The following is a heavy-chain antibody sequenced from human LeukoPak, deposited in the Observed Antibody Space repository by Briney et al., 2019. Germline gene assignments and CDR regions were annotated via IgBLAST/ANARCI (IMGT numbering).Heavy chain of an antibody. CDR2: ISAYNGNT. CDR3: ARDHCTNGVCYSFDY. CDR1: GYTFTSYG. Sequence: ASVKVSCKASGYTFTSYGISWVRQAPGQGLEWMGWISAYNGNTKYVQKLQGRVTMTTDTSTSTVYMELSSLRSEDTAVYYCARDHCTNGVCYSFDYWGQGTLVTVSS. V-gene: IGHV1-18*01. D-gene: IGHD2-8*01. J-gene: IGHJ4*02.